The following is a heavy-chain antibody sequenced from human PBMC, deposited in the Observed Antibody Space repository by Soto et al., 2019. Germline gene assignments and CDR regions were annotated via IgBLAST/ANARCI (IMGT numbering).Heavy chain of an antibody. J-gene: IGHJ6*02. CDR3: AMVDVYVTASPQDV. D-gene: IGHD3-16*01. Sequence: QVQLVQSGAEVKNPGASVKVSCKASGYTFTRYGIGWARQAPGQGLEWMGWINTYNGNTNYAQNVQGRVTLTTDTSXSTAYMELRSLRSNDTAIYYCAMVDVYVTASPQDVWGQGTTVIVSS. V-gene: IGHV1-18*01. CDR2: INTYNGNT. CDR1: GYTFTRYG.